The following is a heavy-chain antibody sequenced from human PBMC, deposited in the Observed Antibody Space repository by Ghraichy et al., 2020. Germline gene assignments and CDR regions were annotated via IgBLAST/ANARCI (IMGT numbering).Heavy chain of an antibody. Sequence: GGSLRLSCAAYGFIFDDNAMHWVRQTQGKGLEWVSLISWDGGDTYYADSVKGRFVVARDNTKNFLYLQLTSLRPDDSALYYCIQGPDTIYGMDVWGQGTTVTVSS. J-gene: IGHJ6*02. CDR1: GFIFDDNA. D-gene: IGHD5-18*01. CDR2: ISWDGGDT. CDR3: IQGPDTIYGMDV. V-gene: IGHV3-43D*03.